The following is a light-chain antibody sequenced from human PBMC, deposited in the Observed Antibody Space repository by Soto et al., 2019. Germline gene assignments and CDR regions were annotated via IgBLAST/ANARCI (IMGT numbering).Light chain of an antibody. CDR3: QQYNRYWT. CDR2: KAS. CDR1: QSISTW. V-gene: IGKV1-5*03. Sequence: DIQMTQSPSTVSASVGDRVIISCLASQSISTWLAWYQHKPGEAPKLLIYKASSLESGVPSRFSGSGSGTEFTLTISSLEPDDFATYYCQQYNRYWTFGQGTKVEVK. J-gene: IGKJ1*01.